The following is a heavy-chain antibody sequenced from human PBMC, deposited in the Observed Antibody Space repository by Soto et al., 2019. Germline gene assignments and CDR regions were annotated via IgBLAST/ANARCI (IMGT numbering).Heavy chain of an antibody. CDR3: ARFLLYDILTGLLGVEKLGGWFDP. Sequence: GESLKISCKGSGYSFTSYWIGWVRQMPGKGLEWMGIIYPGGSDTRYSPSFQGQVTISADKSISTAYLQWSSLKASDTAMYYCARFLLYDILTGLLGVEKLGGWFDPWGQGTLVTVSS. V-gene: IGHV5-51*01. CDR1: GYSFTSYW. CDR2: IYPGGSDT. J-gene: IGHJ5*02. D-gene: IGHD3-9*01.